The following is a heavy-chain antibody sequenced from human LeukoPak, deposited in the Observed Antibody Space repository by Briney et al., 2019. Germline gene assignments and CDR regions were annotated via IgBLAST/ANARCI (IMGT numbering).Heavy chain of an antibody. CDR3: AKANVVAAMADWFDP. V-gene: IGHV3-7*03. Sequence: GGSLRLSCAASGFPFSIYWMSWVRQAPGKGLEWVASMKGDGSVKHFLDSVEGRFTISRDNAKNSLYLQMNSLRAEDTAVYYCAKANVVAAMADWFDPWGQGTLVTVSS. CDR2: MKGDGSVK. CDR1: GFPFSIYW. J-gene: IGHJ5*02. D-gene: IGHD2-15*01.